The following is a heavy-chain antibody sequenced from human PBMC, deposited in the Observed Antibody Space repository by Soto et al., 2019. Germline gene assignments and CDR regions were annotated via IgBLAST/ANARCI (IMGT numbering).Heavy chain of an antibody. CDR3: ARDKSLRRGGYNPKDY. V-gene: IGHV3-21*04. Sequence: GGSLRLSCAASGFIFSSYAMSWVRQAPGKGLEWVSVISISSSYTNYADSVKGRFTISRDNAKSSLYLQMNDLRAEDTAVYYCARDKSLRRGGYNPKDYWGQGTLVTVSS. CDR1: GFIFSSYA. CDR2: ISISSSYT. J-gene: IGHJ4*02. D-gene: IGHD5-12*01.